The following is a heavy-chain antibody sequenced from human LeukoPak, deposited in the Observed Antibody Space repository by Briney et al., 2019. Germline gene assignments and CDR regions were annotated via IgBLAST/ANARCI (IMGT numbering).Heavy chain of an antibody. CDR3: ARVLRGGYDY. V-gene: IGHV1-18*01. CDR2: ISAYNGHT. J-gene: IGHJ4*02. D-gene: IGHD3-10*01. CDR1: GYTFTSYG. Sequence: ASVKVSCKASGYTFTSYGISWVRQAPGQGLEWVGWISAYNGHTHYPQRLQGRVTITTDTSTSTAFMELRSLRSDDTAVYYCARVLRGGYDYWGQGTLVTVSS.